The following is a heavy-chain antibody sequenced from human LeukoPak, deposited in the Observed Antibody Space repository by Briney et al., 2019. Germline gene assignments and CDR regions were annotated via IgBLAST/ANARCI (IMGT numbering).Heavy chain of an antibody. CDR2: ISSGGST. V-gene: IGHV4-59*01. J-gene: IGHJ4*02. D-gene: IGHD5-12*01. CDR3: ARGDDYKSTLFDY. CDR1: GPSITRYV. Sequence: TETLSLTCTVSGPSITRYVWNWIRQPPGKELEWTGYISSGGSTNYNPSLKSRVTISIDTSKNQFSLKLTSATAADTAVYYCARGDDYKSTLFDYWGQGTLVTVSS.